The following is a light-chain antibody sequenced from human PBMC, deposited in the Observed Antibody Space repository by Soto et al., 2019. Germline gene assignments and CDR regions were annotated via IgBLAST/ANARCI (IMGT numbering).Light chain of an antibody. Sequence: QSALTQPASVSGSPGQSIAISCTGTRSDVGAYNYVSWYQQHPGKAPKLMIYEVSNRPSGVSNRFSGSKSGNTASLTISGLRAEDEADYYCSSYTSSSTVVFGGGTKLTVL. CDR3: SSYTSSSTVV. CDR2: EVS. CDR1: RSDVGAYNY. V-gene: IGLV2-14*01. J-gene: IGLJ2*01.